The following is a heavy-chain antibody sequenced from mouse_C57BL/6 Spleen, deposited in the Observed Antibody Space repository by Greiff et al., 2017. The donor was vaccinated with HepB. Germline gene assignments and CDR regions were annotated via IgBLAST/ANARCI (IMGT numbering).Heavy chain of an antibody. V-gene: IGHV1-18*01. CDR3: ARRSDYLAWFAY. D-gene: IGHD1-1*01. CDR1: GYTFTDYN. J-gene: IGHJ3*01. Sequence: VQLKQSGPELVKPGASVKIPCKASGYTFTDYNMDWVKQSHGKSLEWIGDINPNNGGTIYNQKFKGKATLTVDKSSSTAYMELRSLTSEDTAVYYCARRSDYLAWFAYWGQGTLVTVSA. CDR2: INPNNGGT.